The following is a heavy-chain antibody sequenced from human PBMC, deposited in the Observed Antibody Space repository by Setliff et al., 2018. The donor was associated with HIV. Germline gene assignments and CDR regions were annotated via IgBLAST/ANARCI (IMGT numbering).Heavy chain of an antibody. CDR1: GVSISNYY. D-gene: IGHD1-26*01. J-gene: IGHJ6*02. Sequence: PSETLSLTCTVSGVSISNYYWSWIRQPPGKGLEWIGYIYISGSTMYNPSLKARVTMSFDTSKNQVSLKLTSATAADTAVYYCARRSIVGSTRSYYYYALDVWGQGTTVTVSS. CDR3: ARRSIVGSTRSYYYYALDV. V-gene: IGHV4-4*09. CDR2: IYISGST.